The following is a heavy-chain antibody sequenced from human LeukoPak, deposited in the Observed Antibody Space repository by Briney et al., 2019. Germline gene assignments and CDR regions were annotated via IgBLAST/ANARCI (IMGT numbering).Heavy chain of an antibody. D-gene: IGHD2-2*01. CDR2: IDPNSGGT. CDR1: GYTFTDYY. CDR3: ARWGSRNRDAFDI. J-gene: IGHJ3*02. V-gene: IGHV1-2*02. Sequence: ASVKVSCKSSGYTFTDYYMHWVRQAPGQGLEWMGWIDPNSGGTNYAQKFQGRVTMTRDTSISTAYMELSRLRSDDTAVYYCARWGSRNRDAFDIWGQGTMVTVSS.